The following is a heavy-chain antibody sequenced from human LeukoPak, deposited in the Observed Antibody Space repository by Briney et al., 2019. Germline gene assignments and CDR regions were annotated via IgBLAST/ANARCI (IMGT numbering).Heavy chain of an antibody. D-gene: IGHD3-10*01. CDR2: ISGSGGST. J-gene: IGHJ3*02. Sequence: PGGSLRLSCAASGFTFSSYGMSWVRQAPGKGLEWVSGISGSGGSTYYADSVKGRFTISRDNSKNTLYLQMNSLRAEDTAVYYCAKTRLYYYGSGSYLIGAFDIWGQGTMVTVSS. CDR3: AKTRLYYYGSGSYLIGAFDI. CDR1: GFTFSSYG. V-gene: IGHV3-23*01.